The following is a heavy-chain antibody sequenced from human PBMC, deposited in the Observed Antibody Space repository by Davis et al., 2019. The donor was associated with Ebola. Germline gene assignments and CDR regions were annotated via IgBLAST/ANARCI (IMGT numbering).Heavy chain of an antibody. CDR2: INNGNT. V-gene: IGHV1-18*01. D-gene: IGHD7-27*01. CDR1: GYTFTNYG. Sequence: ASVKVSCKASGYTFTNYGITWVRQAPGEGLEWVGWINNGNTHYAQNLQGRVTMTIDTSTSTAYMELRSLRSDDTAMYYCSRDPWADPFDIWGQGTLVTVSS. CDR3: SRDPWADPFDI. J-gene: IGHJ3*02.